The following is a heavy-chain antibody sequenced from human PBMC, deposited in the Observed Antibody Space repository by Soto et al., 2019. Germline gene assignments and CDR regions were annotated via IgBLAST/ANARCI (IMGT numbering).Heavy chain of an antibody. D-gene: IGHD5-12*01. CDR1: GGSISSYY. J-gene: IGHJ5*02. V-gene: IGHV4-59*01. Sequence: LFLTCTVSGGSISSYYWSWIRQPPGKGLEWIGYIYYSGSTNYNPSLKSRVTISVDTSKNQFSLKLSSVTAADSAVYYCAREVATNNWFDPWGQGALVTVSS. CDR2: IYYSGST. CDR3: AREVATNNWFDP.